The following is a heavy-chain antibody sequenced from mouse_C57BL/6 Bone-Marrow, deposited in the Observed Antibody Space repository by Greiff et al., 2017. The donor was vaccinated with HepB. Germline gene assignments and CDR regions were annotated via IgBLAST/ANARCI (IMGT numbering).Heavy chain of an antibody. CDR3: ARGVYDGYYPPFDY. J-gene: IGHJ2*01. CDR1: GYAFTNYL. Sequence: QVQLQQSGAELVRPGTSVKVSCKASGYAFTNYLIEWVKQRPGQGLAWIGVINPGSGGTNYNEKFKGKATLTADKSSSTAYMQLSSLTSEDSAVYFFARGVYDGYYPPFDYWGQGTTLTVSS. V-gene: IGHV1-54*01. CDR2: INPGSGGT. D-gene: IGHD2-3*01.